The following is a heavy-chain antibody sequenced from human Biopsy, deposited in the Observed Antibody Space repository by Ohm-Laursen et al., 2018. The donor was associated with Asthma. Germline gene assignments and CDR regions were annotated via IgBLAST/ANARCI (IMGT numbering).Heavy chain of an antibody. CDR2: ISWNSGSI. D-gene: IGHD1-26*01. V-gene: IGHV3-9*01. J-gene: IGHJ4*02. CDR1: GFTFDDYA. Sequence: SLRLSRAASGFTFDDYAMHWVRQAPGKGLEWVSGISWNSGSIGYADSVKGRFTISRDNAKNSLYLQMNSLRAEDTALYYCAKGEWELLGANFDYWGQGTLVTVSS. CDR3: AKGEWELLGANFDY.